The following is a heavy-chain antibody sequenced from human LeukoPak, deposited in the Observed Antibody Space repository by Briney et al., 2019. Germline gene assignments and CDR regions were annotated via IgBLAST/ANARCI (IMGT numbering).Heavy chain of an antibody. J-gene: IGHJ4*02. V-gene: IGHV3-21*01. D-gene: IGHD6-6*01. CDR1: GFTFSSYS. CDR2: ISSSSSYI. Sequence: GGSLRLSCAASGFTFSSYSMNWVRQAPGKGLEWVSSISSSSSYIYYADSVKGRFTISRDNAKNSLYLQMNSLRAEDTAVYYCARRVGIAARPGRYYFDYWGQGTLVTVSS. CDR3: ARRVGIAARPGRYYFDY.